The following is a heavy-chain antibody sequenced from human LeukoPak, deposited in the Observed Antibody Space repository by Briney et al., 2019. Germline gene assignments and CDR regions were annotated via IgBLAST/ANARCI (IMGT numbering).Heavy chain of an antibody. Sequence: GGSLRLSCTASGFTVSTYAMSWVRQAPGQGLEWVSGISDSGGNTYYADSVKGRFTISRDNSKNTLYLQMNSLRAEDTAVYYCAKEPLYSSRAVDYWGQGTLVTVSS. CDR2: ISDSGGNT. J-gene: IGHJ4*02. CDR1: GFTVSTYA. CDR3: AKEPLYSSRAVDY. D-gene: IGHD6-13*01. V-gene: IGHV3-23*01.